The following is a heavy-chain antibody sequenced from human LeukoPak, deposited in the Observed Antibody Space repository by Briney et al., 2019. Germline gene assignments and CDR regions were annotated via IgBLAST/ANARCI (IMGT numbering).Heavy chain of an antibody. CDR1: GGSISSYY. CDR2: IYYSGST. Sequence: SETLSLTCTVSGGSISSYYWSWIRQPPGKGLEWIGYIYYSGSTNYNPSLKSRVTISVDTSKNQFSLKLSSVTAADTAVYYCAGGTRVLRYFDWLSPLDYYYGMDVWGQRTTVTVSS. J-gene: IGHJ6*02. D-gene: IGHD3-9*01. V-gene: IGHV4-59*01. CDR3: AGGTRVLRYFDWLSPLDYYYGMDV.